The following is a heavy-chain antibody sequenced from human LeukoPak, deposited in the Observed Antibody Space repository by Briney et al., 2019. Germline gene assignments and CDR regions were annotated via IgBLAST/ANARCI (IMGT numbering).Heavy chain of an antibody. D-gene: IGHD4-17*01. Sequence: ASVKVSCKASGYTFTSYDINWVRQATGQGLEWMGWMNPNSGNTGYAQKFQGRVTITRNTPISTAYMELSSLRSEDTAVYYCARGSYDYGDFVAAFDIWGQGTMVTVSS. J-gene: IGHJ3*02. V-gene: IGHV1-8*03. CDR1: GYTFTSYD. CDR2: MNPNSGNT. CDR3: ARGSYDYGDFVAAFDI.